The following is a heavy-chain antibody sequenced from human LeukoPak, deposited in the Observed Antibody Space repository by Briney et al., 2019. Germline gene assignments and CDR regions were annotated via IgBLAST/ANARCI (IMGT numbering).Heavy chain of an antibody. J-gene: IGHJ3*02. D-gene: IGHD1-26*01. CDR2: ISSSSSSI. CDR3: ARGPSGSYIDAFDI. Sequence: GGSLRLSCTTSGFTFSTYSMNWVRQAPGKGLEWISYISSSSSSIYYADSVRGRFTISRDSAKNSLYLQMNSLRDEDTAVYYCARGPSGSYIDAFDIWGQGTMVTVSS. CDR1: GFTFSTYS. V-gene: IGHV3-48*02.